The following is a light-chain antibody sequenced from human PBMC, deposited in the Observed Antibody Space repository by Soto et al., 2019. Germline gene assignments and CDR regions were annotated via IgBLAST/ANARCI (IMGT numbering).Light chain of an antibody. CDR2: GAS. Sequence: EIVLTQSPGTLSLSPGERATLSRRASQSVSSSYLAWYQQKPGQAPRLLIYGASSRATGIPDRFSGSGSGTDYTLTISRLEPEDFAVYYCQQYDDSQWTFGQGTKVEIK. CDR3: QQYDDSQWT. V-gene: IGKV3-20*01. CDR1: QSVSSSY. J-gene: IGKJ1*01.